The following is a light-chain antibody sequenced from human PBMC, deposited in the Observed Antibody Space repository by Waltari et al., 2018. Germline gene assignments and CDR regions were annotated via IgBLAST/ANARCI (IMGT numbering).Light chain of an antibody. Sequence: SYELTQPPSVSVSPGQTASITCSGDILGNKSASWYQQKPGQSPLLVMYQDPKRPSGIPERFSGSKSGNAATLTISGTQAMDEADYYCQALGTGAWVFGGGTKLTVL. CDR2: QDP. CDR3: QALGTGAWV. CDR1: ILGNKS. V-gene: IGLV3-1*01. J-gene: IGLJ3*02.